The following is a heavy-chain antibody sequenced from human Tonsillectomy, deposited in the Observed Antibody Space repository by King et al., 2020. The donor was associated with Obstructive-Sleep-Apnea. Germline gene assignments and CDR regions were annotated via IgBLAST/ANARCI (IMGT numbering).Heavy chain of an antibody. CDR1: GFTFSNYA. V-gene: IGHV3-64D*09. D-gene: IGHD5-24*01. CDR2: ISTTGGST. J-gene: IGHJ4*02. Sequence: VQLVESGGELVPPGGSLRLSCSASGFTFSNYAMRWVRQAPGKGLEYTSAISTTGGSTFYVDSVKGRFTISRDNSKNTLYLQMSSLRGEDTAVYYCVTQDPLRDGYVYWGQGTLVTVSS. CDR3: VTQDPLRDGYVY.